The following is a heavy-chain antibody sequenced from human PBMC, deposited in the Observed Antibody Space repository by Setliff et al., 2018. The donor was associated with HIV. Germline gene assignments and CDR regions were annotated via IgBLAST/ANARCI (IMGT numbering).Heavy chain of an antibody. V-gene: IGHV1-24*01. CDR3: VRAFDQDFHN. CDR1: GYTLTELS. J-gene: IGHJ1*01. Sequence: ASVKVSCKVSGYTLTELSMHWVRQAPGKGLEWMGGFDPEDGETIYAQKFQGRVTMTWDSSGNTLFLELGPLRSDDSATYYCVRAFDQDFHNWGQGTVVTVSS. D-gene: IGHD3-9*01. CDR2: FDPEDGET.